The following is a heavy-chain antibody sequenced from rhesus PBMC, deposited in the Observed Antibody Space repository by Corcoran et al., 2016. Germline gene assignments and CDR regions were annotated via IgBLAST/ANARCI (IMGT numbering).Heavy chain of an antibody. CDR3: ARSSGSYDPMSL. J-gene: IGHJ4*01. Sequence: QVQLVQSGAEVKKPGSSVKVSCKASGYTFTDYYMHWVRQAPRQGLEWMGCINPYNGYPKYAQKSQGRVTMTRDTSTSTAYMELRSLRSEDTAVYCCARSSGSYDPMSLWGQGVLVTISS. D-gene: IGHD3-16*01. V-gene: IGHV1S2*01. CDR1: GYTFTDYY. CDR2: INPYNGYP.